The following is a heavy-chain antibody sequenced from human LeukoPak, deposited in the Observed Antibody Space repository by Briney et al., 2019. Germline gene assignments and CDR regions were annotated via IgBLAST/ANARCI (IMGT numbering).Heavy chain of an antibody. D-gene: IGHD2-2*01. J-gene: IGHJ5*02. V-gene: IGHV1-69*05. CDR1: GGTFSSYA. Sequence: SVKVSCKASGGTFSSYAISWVRQAPGQGLEWMGRIIPIFGTANYAQKFQGRVTITTDESTSTAYMELSSLRSEDTAVYYCASSVPAAVTFDPWGQGTLVTASS. CDR2: IIPIFGTA. CDR3: ASSVPAAVTFDP.